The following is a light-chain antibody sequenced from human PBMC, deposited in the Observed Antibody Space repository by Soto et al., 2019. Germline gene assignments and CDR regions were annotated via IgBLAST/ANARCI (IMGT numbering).Light chain of an antibody. V-gene: IGLV3-1*01. CDR1: KLGDKH. J-gene: IGLJ2*01. CDR2: QDS. CDR3: QAWDSSTAV. Sequence: SYELTQPPSVSVSPGQTASITCSGDKLGDKHACWYQQKPGQSPVLVIYQDSKRPSGIPERFSGSNSGNKATLTISGTQAMDESDYYCQAWDSSTAVFGGGTKLTVL.